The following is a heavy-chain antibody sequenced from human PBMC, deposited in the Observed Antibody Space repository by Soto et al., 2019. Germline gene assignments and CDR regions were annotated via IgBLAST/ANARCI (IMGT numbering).Heavy chain of an antibody. Sequence: QVQLVQSGAEEKKPGASVKVSCKASGYTFTSYAMHWVRQAPGQRLEWMGWINAGNGNTKYSQKFQGRVTITRDTSASPAYMELSRLGSEDTAVYYCARSSGYYFIGDYWGQGTLVTVSS. V-gene: IGHV1-3*05. D-gene: IGHD3-22*01. CDR1: GYTFTSYA. J-gene: IGHJ4*02. CDR2: INAGNGNT. CDR3: ARSSGYYFIGDY.